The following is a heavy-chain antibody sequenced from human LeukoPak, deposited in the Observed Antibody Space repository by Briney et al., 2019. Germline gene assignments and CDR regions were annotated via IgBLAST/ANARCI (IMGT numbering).Heavy chain of an antibody. Sequence: GGSLRLSCAASGFSISTYWMSWVRQGPGKGLEWVASINPDGSAKRYVDSVQGRFTISRDNAKNSLYLQMNSLSAEDTALFYCARLFGGVTTFDYWGQGTLVPVSS. CDR1: GFSISTYW. D-gene: IGHD4-17*01. V-gene: IGHV3-7*01. CDR2: INPDGSAK. J-gene: IGHJ4*02. CDR3: ARLFGGVTTFDY.